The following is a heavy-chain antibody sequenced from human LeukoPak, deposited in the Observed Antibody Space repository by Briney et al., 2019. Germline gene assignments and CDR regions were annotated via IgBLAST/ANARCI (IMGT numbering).Heavy chain of an antibody. D-gene: IGHD3-22*01. CDR1: GGSISSYY. CDR2: IYTSGST. V-gene: IGHV4-4*07. Sequence: SDPLSLTCTVSGGSISSYYWSWIRQPAGKGLEWIGRIYTSGSTNYNPSLKSRVTISVDKSKNQFSLKLSSVTAADTAVYYCARDRGSSGYYGGWFDPWGQGTLVTVSP. CDR3: ARDRGSSGYYGGWFDP. J-gene: IGHJ5*02.